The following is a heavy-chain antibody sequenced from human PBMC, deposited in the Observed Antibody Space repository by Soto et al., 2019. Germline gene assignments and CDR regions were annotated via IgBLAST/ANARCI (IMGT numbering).Heavy chain of an antibody. CDR1: GGTFSSYA. V-gene: IGHV1-69*12. D-gene: IGHD3-10*01. J-gene: IGHJ4*02. CDR2: IIPIFGTA. Sequence: QVQLVQSGAEVKKPGSSVKVSCKASGGTFSSYAISWVRQAPGQGLEWMGGIIPIFGTANYAQKFQGRVTITADESPSTAYMELSSLRSEDPAVYYCASPSDGTDPFDYWGQGTLVTVSS. CDR3: ASPSDGTDPFDY.